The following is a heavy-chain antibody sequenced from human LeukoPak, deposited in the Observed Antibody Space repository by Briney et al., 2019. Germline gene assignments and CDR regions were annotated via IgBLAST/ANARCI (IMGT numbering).Heavy chain of an antibody. V-gene: IGHV3-23*01. D-gene: IGHD3-22*01. CDR1: GFTFSNYD. Sequence: PGGSLRLSCAASGFTFSNYDMSSVRQAPGKGLEWVSGISGSGGSTYHADSVKGRFTISRDNSKNTLYLQMNSLRAEDTAVYYCAKELDSSGYFDYWGQGTLVTVSS. CDR3: AKELDSSGYFDY. CDR2: ISGSGGST. J-gene: IGHJ4*02.